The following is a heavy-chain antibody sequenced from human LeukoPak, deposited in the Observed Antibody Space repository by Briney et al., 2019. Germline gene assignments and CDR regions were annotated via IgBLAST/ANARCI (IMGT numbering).Heavy chain of an antibody. Sequence: GGSLRLSCAASGFTFSSYSMNWVRQVPGKGLEWVSSISSSSSYIYYADSVKGRFTISRDNAKNSLYLQMNSLRAEDTAVYYCASSGFLEWGEGYWGQGTLVTVSS. CDR2: ISSSSSYI. V-gene: IGHV3-21*01. CDR3: ASSGFLEWGEGY. D-gene: IGHD3-3*01. CDR1: GFTFSSYS. J-gene: IGHJ4*02.